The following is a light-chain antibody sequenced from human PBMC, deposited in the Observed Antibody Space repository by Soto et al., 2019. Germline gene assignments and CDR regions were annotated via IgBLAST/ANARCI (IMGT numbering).Light chain of an antibody. CDR3: QSYDRSLSGSV. Sequence: QPVLTQPPSVSGAPGQRVTISCTGSSSNFGAGYDVHWYQQLPGTAPKLLIYGNSNRPSGVPDRFSGSKSGTSASLAITGLQAEDEADYYCQSYDRSLSGSVFGTGTKVTVL. J-gene: IGLJ1*01. CDR2: GNS. V-gene: IGLV1-40*01. CDR1: SSNFGAGYD.